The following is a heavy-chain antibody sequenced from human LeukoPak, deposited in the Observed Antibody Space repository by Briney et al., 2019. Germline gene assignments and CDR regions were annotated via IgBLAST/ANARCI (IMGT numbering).Heavy chain of an antibody. J-gene: IGHJ2*01. CDR2: ISGSGGTT. CDR1: GFTFSSYA. Sequence: GGSLRLSCAASGFTFSSYAMSWVRQATGKGLEWVSVISGSGGTTYYADSVKGRFTISRDNSKNTLYLQKNSLRADDTAIYYCAKSMTLQWRGFFDLWGRGTHVTVSS. CDR3: AKSMTLQWRGFFDL. V-gene: IGHV3-23*01. D-gene: IGHD6-19*01.